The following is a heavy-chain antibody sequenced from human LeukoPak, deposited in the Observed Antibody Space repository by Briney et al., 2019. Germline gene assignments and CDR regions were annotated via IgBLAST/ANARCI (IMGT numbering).Heavy chain of an antibody. Sequence: GASVKVSCKASGYTFTSYAMHWVRQAPGQRLEWMGWINAGNGNTKYSQKFQGRVTITRDTSASTGYMELSSLRSEGTAVYYCASGSSWSKNAFDVWGQGTMVTVSS. J-gene: IGHJ3*01. CDR1: GYTFTSYA. V-gene: IGHV1-3*01. CDR3: ASGSSWSKNAFDV. CDR2: INAGNGNT. D-gene: IGHD6-13*01.